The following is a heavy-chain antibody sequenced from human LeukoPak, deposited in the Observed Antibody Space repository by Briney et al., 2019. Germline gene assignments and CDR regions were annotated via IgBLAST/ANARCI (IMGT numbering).Heavy chain of an antibody. CDR1: GFIFGDYA. CDR2: IDWNSNGI. J-gene: IGHJ4*02. V-gene: IGHV3-9*01. CDR3: AKVAKYYYGSETYYFFEH. D-gene: IGHD3-10*01. Sequence: GGSLRLSCAASGFIFGDYAMHWVRQAPGKGLEWVSGIDWNSNGIGYGDSVKGRFTISRDNAKNSLYLQMNSLRVEDTAVYYCAKVAKYYYGSETYYFFEHWGQGTPVTASS.